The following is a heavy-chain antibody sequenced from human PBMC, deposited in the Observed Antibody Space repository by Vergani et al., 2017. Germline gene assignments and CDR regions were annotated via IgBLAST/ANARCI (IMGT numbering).Heavy chain of an antibody. D-gene: IGHD6-6*01. J-gene: IGHJ4*02. CDR3: ARGGTARHGYFDY. V-gene: IGHV4-61*01. CDR1: GGSVSSGSYY. Sequence: QVQLQESGPGLVKPSETLSLTCTVSGGSVSSGSYYWSGIRQPPGKGLEWIGYIYSSGSTNYNPSLKSRVTISVDTSKNQFSLKLSSVTAADTAVYYCARGGTARHGYFDYWGQGTLVTVSS. CDR2: IYSSGST.